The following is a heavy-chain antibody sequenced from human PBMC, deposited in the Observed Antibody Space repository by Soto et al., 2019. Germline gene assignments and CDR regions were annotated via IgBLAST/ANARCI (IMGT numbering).Heavy chain of an antibody. CDR1: GGSISSYY. D-gene: IGHD5-12*01. CDR2: IYTSGST. J-gene: IGHJ5*02. Sequence: SSETLSLTCTVSGGSISSYYWSWIRQPAGKGLEWIGRIYTSGSTNYNPSLKSRVTMSVDTSKNQFSLKLSSVTAADTAVYYCARDLTRATRRWAWFDPWGQGTLVT. CDR3: ARDLTRATRRWAWFDP. V-gene: IGHV4-4*07.